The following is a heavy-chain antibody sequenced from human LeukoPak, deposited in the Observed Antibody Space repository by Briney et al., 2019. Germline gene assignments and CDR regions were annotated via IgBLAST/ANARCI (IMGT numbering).Heavy chain of an antibody. CDR1: GGSISSSSYY. CDR2: IYYSGST. Sequence: PSETLSLTCTVSGGSISSSSYYWGWIRQPPGKGLEWIGSIYYSGSTYYNPPLKSRVTISVDTSKNQFSLKLSSVTAADTAVYYCARAHGDYFLWGQGTLVTVSS. J-gene: IGHJ4*02. D-gene: IGHD4-17*01. V-gene: IGHV4-39*07. CDR3: ARAHGDYFL.